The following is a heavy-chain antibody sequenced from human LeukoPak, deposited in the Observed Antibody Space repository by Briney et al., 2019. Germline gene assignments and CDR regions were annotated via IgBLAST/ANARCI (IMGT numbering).Heavy chain of an antibody. D-gene: IGHD3-22*01. J-gene: IGHJ3*02. Sequence: GGSLRLSCAASGFTFSSYAMSWVRQAPGQGLEWVSAISGSGGSIYYADSVKGRFTISRDNSKNTLYLQMNSLRAEDTAVYYCAKDGYYYDSSGYYPDAFDIWGQGTMVTVSS. CDR1: GFTFSSYA. CDR2: ISGSGGSI. V-gene: IGHV3-23*01. CDR3: AKDGYYYDSSGYYPDAFDI.